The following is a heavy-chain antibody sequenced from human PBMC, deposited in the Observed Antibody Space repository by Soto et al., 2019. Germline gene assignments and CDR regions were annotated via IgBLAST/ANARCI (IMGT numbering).Heavy chain of an antibody. J-gene: IGHJ4*02. Sequence: GGSLRLSCAASGFTFSRYWMSWVRQAPGKGLEWVANIKQDGSEKYYVDSVKGRFTISRDNAKNSLYLQMNSLRAEDTAVYYCARVGPQSFYIVVVPAADYIDFWGQGILVSVSS. D-gene: IGHD2-2*01. V-gene: IGHV3-7*05. CDR1: GFTFSRYW. CDR3: ARVGPQSFYIVVVPAADYIDF. CDR2: IKQDGSEK.